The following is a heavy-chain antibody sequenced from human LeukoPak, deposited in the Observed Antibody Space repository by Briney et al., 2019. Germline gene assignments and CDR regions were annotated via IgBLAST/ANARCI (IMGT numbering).Heavy chain of an antibody. D-gene: IGHD6-19*01. Sequence: ASVKVSCKSSVYTFTSCDINWVREATGQGLEWMGWMNPNSGNTGYGQSFQDRITMTRDISIGTAYMELSNLTSEDTAIYYCTRGSSGRRDNWGQGTLVTVSA. CDR2: MNPNSGNT. J-gene: IGHJ4*02. CDR3: TRGSSGRRDN. V-gene: IGHV1-8*01. CDR1: VYTFTSCD.